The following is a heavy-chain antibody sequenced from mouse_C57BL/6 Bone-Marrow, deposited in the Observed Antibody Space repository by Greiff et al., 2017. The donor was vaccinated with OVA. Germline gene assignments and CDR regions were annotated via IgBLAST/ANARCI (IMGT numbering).Heavy chain of an antibody. V-gene: IGHV1-82*01. D-gene: IGHD2-4*01. CDR2: IYPGDGDT. CDR3: ARFRLRRDFDY. CDR1: GYAFSSSW. J-gene: IGHJ2*01. Sequence: VQGVESGPELVKPGASVKISCKASGYAFSSSWMNWVKQRPGKGLEWIGRIYPGDGDTNYNGKFKGKATLTADKSSSTAYMQLSSLTSEDSAVYFCARFRLRRDFDYWGQGTTLTVSS.